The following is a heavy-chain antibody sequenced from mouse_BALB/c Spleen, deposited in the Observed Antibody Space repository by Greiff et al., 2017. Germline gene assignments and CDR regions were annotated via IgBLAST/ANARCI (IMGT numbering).Heavy chain of an antibody. CDR1: GYTFTSYY. Sequence: QVQLKESGAELVKPGASVKLSCKASGYTFTSYYMYWVKQRPGQGLEWIGEINPSNGGTNFNEKFNSKATLTVDKSSSTAYMQLSSLTSEDSAVYYCTRGGYWGQGTTLTVSS. CDR2: INPSNGGT. CDR3: TRGGY. J-gene: IGHJ2*01. V-gene: IGHV1S81*02.